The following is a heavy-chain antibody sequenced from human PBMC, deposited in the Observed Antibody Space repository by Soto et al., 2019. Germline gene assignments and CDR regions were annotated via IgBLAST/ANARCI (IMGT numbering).Heavy chain of an antibody. J-gene: IGHJ6*02. CDR2: ISSSSSYI. V-gene: IGHV3-21*01. Sequence: PGGSLRLSCAASGFTFGSYSMNWVRQAPGKGLEWVSSISSSSSYIYYADSVKGRFTISRDNAKNSLYLQMNSLRAEDTAVYYCARDSLILKTYYDFWSGPHASYGMDVWGQGTTVTVSS. CDR3: ARDSLILKTYYDFWSGPHASYGMDV. D-gene: IGHD3-3*01. CDR1: GFTFGSYS.